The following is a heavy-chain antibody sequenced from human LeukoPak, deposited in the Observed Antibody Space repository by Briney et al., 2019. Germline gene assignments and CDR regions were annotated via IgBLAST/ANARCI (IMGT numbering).Heavy chain of an antibody. J-gene: IGHJ4*02. V-gene: IGHV5-51*01. CDR1: GSTFTSYW. D-gene: IGHD3-16*02. CDR3: ARLSDGYMDC. Sequence: GASLKISYKGSGSTFTSYWIGWGRQMPGKGLEWMGIIYPGDSDTRYSPSFQGQVTISADKSISTAYLQWSSLKASDTAMYYCARLSDGYMDCWGQGTLVTVSS. CDR2: IYPGDSDT.